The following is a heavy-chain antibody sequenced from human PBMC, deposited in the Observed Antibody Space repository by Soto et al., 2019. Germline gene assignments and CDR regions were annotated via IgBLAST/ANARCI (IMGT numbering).Heavy chain of an antibody. CDR3: ASDLRSLYGMDV. Sequence: SETLTLTFAGYGWSFICYYWYLFRQTPGKGLEWIGEINHRGSTNYNPSLKSRVTMSVDTSKKQFSLKLRSVTAADTAVYYCASDLRSLYGMDVWGQGTTVTVS. CDR1: GWSFICYY. V-gene: IGHV4-34*01. J-gene: IGHJ6*02. D-gene: IGHD3-3*01. CDR2: INHRGST.